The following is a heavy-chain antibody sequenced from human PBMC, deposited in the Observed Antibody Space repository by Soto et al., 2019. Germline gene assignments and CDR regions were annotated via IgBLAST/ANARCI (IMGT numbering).Heavy chain of an antibody. Sequence: PSETLSLTCTVSGGSINNHYWSWIRQPPGKGLEWLGYVYYNGITNYNPPLKSRVTMSVDTSKNQVSLNLTSLTAADTATYYCARRTTITWIQLWCNSRDGFDNWGQGTRVTDSS. CDR3: ARRTTITWIQLWCNSRDGFDN. D-gene: IGHD5-18*01. V-gene: IGHV4-59*11. J-gene: IGHJ3*02. CDR1: GGSINNHY. CDR2: VYYNGIT.